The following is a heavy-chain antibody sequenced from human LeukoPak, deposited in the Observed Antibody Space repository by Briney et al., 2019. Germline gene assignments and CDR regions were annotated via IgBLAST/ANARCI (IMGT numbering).Heavy chain of an antibody. D-gene: IGHD3-22*01. CDR3: ARAFQYYDDSGSYCDGFDI. CDR2: MNSETT. J-gene: IGHJ3*02. V-gene: IGHV3-74*01. Sequence: PGGSLRLSCATSGFTFRNYWMHWVRQAPGEGLVWVSRMNSETTFYADSVKGRFTISRDNAKNTLYLQMNSLRAEDTAVYYCARAFQYYDDSGSYCDGFDIWGQGTMVTVST. CDR1: GFTFRNYW.